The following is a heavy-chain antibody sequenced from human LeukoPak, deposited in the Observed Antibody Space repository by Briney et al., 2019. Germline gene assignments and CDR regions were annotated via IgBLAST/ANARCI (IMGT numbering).Heavy chain of an antibody. CDR3: ARVDLYYDSSGYSQAANDY. J-gene: IGHJ4*02. CDR2: VSPYSGKT. CDR1: GYIFTSYG. V-gene: IGHV1-18*01. D-gene: IGHD3-22*01. Sequence: GASVKVSCKASGYIFTSYGISWVRQAPGQGLEWMGWVSPYSGKTNYAQKFQDRVTMTTDTSTITAYMELRSLRSDDTAVYYCARVDLYYDSSGYSQAANDYWGQGTLVTVSS.